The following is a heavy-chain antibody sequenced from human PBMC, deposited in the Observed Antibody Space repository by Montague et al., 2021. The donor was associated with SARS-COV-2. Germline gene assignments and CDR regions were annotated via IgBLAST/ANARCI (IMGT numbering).Heavy chain of an antibody. CDR1: GDSISGSNYY. V-gene: IGHV4-39*01. Sequence: SETLSLTCTVSGDSISGSNYYWAWIRQPPGKGLEWIGSIYYSGSTYDNPSLKSRVSISVDTSKNQFSLKLNSVTAADTAVYYCARPLLELPGDYWGQGTLVTVSS. D-gene: IGHD1-7*01. J-gene: IGHJ4*02. CDR3: ARPLLELPGDY. CDR2: IYYSGST.